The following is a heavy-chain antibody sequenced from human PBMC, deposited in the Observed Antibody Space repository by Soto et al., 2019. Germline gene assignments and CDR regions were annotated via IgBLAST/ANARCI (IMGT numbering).Heavy chain of an antibody. V-gene: IGHV4-59*01. J-gene: IGHJ6*02. CDR1: GGSISSYY. CDR2: IYYSGST. Sequence: QVQLQESGPGLVKPSETLSLTCTVSGGSISSYYWSWIRQPPGKGLEWIGYIYYSGSTNYNPSLKSRVTISVDTSKNQFSLKLSSVTAADTAVYYCARVRGYDYNYYYYGMDVWGQGTTVTVSS. CDR3: ARVRGYDYNYYYYGMDV. D-gene: IGHD5-12*01.